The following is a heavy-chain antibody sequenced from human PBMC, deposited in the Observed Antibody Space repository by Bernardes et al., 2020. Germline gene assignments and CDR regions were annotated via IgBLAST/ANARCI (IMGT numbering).Heavy chain of an antibody. Sequence: SETLSLTCAVYGGSFSGYYWSWIRQPPGKGLEWIGEINHSGSTNYNPSLKSRVTISVDTSKNQFSLKLSSVTAADTAVYYCARGAIAVARHYFDYWGQGTLVTVSS. D-gene: IGHD6-19*01. V-gene: IGHV4-34*01. CDR1: GGSFSGYY. CDR2: INHSGST. CDR3: ARGAIAVARHYFDY. J-gene: IGHJ4*02.